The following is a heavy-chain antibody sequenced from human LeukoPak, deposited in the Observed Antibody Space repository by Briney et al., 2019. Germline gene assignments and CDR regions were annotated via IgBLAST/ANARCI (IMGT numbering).Heavy chain of an antibody. Sequence: ASVKVSCKASGYTFTSYAMNWVRQAPGQGLEWMGWINTNTGNPTYAQALTGRFVFSLDTSVSTAYLQISSLKAEDTAVYYCASPYGFYDHWFDPWGQGTMVTVSS. V-gene: IGHV7-4-1*02. CDR3: ASPYGFYDHWFDP. CDR2: INTNTGNP. CDR1: GYTFTSYA. J-gene: IGHJ5*02. D-gene: IGHD5/OR15-5a*01.